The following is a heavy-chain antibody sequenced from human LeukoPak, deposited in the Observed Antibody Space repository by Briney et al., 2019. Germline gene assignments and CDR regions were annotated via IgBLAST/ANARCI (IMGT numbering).Heavy chain of an antibody. Sequence: SETLSLTCAVYGESFSGYYWTWIRQTPGKGLEWIGKIDHSGSANYNPSLKSRVTISVDTPKNHLFLELSSVTAADTAVYYCARGRYGNTTNCPYVGGYYYTDVWGKGTTVIVSS. CDR3: ARGRYGNTTNCPYVGGYYYTDV. V-gene: IGHV4-34*01. J-gene: IGHJ6*03. CDR2: IDHSGSA. CDR1: GESFSGYY. D-gene: IGHD2-2*01.